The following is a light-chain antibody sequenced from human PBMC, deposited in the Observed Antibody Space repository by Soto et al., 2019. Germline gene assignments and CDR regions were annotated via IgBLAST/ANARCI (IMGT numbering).Light chain of an antibody. CDR2: DAS. V-gene: IGKV3-11*01. J-gene: IGKJ4*01. CDR1: QSVDRY. Sequence: ENVLTQSPATLSLSPGERATLSCRASQSVDRYLAWYQQKPGQAPRLLIYDASNRATGIPTRFRGSGSGTDFTLTISSLEPEDFAVYYCQQRKDWPPLTFGGGTKVEIK. CDR3: QQRKDWPPLT.